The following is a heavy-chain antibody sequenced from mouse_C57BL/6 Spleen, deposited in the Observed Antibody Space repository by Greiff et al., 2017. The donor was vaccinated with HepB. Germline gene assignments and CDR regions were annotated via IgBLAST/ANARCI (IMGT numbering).Heavy chain of an antibody. D-gene: IGHD1-1*01. V-gene: IGHV1-55*01. Sequence: VQLQQSGAELVKPGASVKMSCKASGYTFTSYWITWVKQRPGQGLEWIGDIYPGSGSTNYNEKFKSKATLTVDTSSSTAYMQLSSLTSEDSAVYYCARPYYYGSSYLFAYWGQRTLVTVSA. CDR2: IYPGSGST. CDR1: GYTFTSYW. J-gene: IGHJ3*01. CDR3: ARPYYYGSSYLFAY.